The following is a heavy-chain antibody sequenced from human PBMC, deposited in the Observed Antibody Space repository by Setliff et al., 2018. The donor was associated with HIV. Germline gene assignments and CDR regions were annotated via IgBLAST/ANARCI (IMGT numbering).Heavy chain of an antibody. V-gene: IGHV1-46*02. D-gene: IGHD3-10*01. J-gene: IGHJ6*03. CDR1: GYTFNNFY. Sequence: ASVKVSCKASGYTFNNFYLHWVRLAPAQGLEWMGMVNPSGGSTVYAQKFQGRVTITADESTTTVYMELSSLTSEDTAVYYCAVKPSETLYKRFGDLFEGEGRYYHYYYYMDVWGKGTTVTVSS. CDR3: AVKPSETLYKRFGDLFEGEGRYYHYYYYMDV. CDR2: VNPSGGST.